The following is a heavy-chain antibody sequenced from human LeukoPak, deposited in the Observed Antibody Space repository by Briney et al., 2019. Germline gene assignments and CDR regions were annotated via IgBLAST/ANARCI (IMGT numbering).Heavy chain of an antibody. Sequence: ASVKVSCKASGGTFSSYAISWVRQAPGQGLEWMGWINPNSGDTNYAQKFQGRVTMTRDTSISTAYMELSRLRSDDTAVYYCTRGRGYYSYWGQGTLVTVSS. V-gene: IGHV1-2*02. D-gene: IGHD6-25*01. CDR1: GGTFSSYA. CDR3: TRGRGYYSY. J-gene: IGHJ4*02. CDR2: INPNSGDT.